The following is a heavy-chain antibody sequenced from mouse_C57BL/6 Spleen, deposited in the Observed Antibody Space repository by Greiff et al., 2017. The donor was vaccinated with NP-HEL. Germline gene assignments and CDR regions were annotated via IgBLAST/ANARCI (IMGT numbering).Heavy chain of an antibody. CDR3: ARDGNFLYAMDY. Sequence: EVQLQQSGPELVKPGASVKMSCKASGYTFTDYNMHWVKQSHGKSLEWIGYINPNNGGTSYNQKFKGKATLTVNKSSSTAYMELRRLTSEDSAVYYCARDGNFLYAMDYWGQGTSVTVSS. J-gene: IGHJ4*01. CDR1: GYTFTDYN. CDR2: INPNNGGT. V-gene: IGHV1-22*01. D-gene: IGHD2-1*01.